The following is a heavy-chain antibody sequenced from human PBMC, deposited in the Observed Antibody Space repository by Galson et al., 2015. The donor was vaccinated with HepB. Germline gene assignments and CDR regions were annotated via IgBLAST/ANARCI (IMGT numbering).Heavy chain of an antibody. CDR3: ARDLRRNYYGSGSYYNGNWFDP. V-gene: IGHV1-69*04. J-gene: IGHJ5*02. Sequence: QSGAEVKKPGASVKVSCKASGGTFSSYTISWVRQAPGQGLEWMGRIIPILGIANYAQKFQGRVTITADKSTSTAYMELSSLRSEDTAVYYCARDLRRNYYGSGSYYNGNWFDPWGQGTLVTVSS. D-gene: IGHD3-10*01. CDR2: IIPILGIA. CDR1: GGTFSSYT.